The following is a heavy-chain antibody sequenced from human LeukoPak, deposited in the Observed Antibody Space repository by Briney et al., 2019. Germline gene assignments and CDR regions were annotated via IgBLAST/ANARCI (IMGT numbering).Heavy chain of an antibody. CDR2: IYYSGST. D-gene: IGHD1-7*01. Sequence: SETLSLTCTVSGGSISSSSYYWGWIRQPPGKGLEWIGSIYYSGSTYYNPSLKSRVTISVDTSKNQFSLKLSSMTAADTAVYYCARSNWNYVYYYHYYMDVWGKGTTVTVSS. CDR3: ARSNWNYVYYYHYYMDV. CDR1: GGSISSSSYY. J-gene: IGHJ6*03. V-gene: IGHV4-39*01.